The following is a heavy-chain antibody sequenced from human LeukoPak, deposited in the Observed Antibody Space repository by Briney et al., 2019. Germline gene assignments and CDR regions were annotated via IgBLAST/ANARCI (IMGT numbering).Heavy chain of an antibody. D-gene: IGHD6-19*01. J-gene: IGHJ4*02. CDR3: ARVPARSGWYADF. CDR2: IRGSGDDT. CDR1: GFTFSSYA. V-gene: IGHV3-23*01. Sequence: PGGSLRLSCAASGFTFSSYAMSWVRRAPGKGLEWVSAIRGSGDDTYYADSVKGRFTISRDNSKKTLYLEMNSLRGEDTAVYYCARVPARSGWYADFWGQGTLVTVSS.